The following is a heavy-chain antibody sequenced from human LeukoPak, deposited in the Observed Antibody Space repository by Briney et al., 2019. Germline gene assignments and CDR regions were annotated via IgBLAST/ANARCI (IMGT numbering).Heavy chain of an antibody. CDR1: GFTFSNYE. CDR3: ARKWLVIDY. D-gene: IGHD6-19*01. V-gene: IGHV3-48*03. J-gene: IGHJ4*02. CDR2: ISSSGSNI. Sequence: GGSLRLSCAASGFTFSNYEMNWVRPGPGKGLGGVSYISSSGSNIYYADSVKGPFTISRDNAKNTLYLQKNSLRAEDTAVYYCARKWLVIDYWGQGTLVTVSS.